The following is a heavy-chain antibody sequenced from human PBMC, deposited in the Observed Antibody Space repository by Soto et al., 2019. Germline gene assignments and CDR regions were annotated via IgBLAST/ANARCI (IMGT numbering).Heavy chain of an antibody. Sequence: ASLKVSCKASGYTFTDYYIHWVRQAPGQGLEWMGWMNPKSGATFYAQKFQGWVTVTRDTSISTAYVELSRLTSDDTAVYYCARDPTGGVTPCELWGQGTLVTVSS. V-gene: IGHV1-2*04. CDR1: GYTFTDYY. D-gene: IGHD3-16*01. CDR3: ARDPTGGVTPCEL. CDR2: MNPKSGAT. J-gene: IGHJ4*02.